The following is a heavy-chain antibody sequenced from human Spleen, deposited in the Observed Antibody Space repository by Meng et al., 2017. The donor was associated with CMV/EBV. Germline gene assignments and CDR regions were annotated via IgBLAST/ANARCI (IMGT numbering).Heavy chain of an antibody. D-gene: IGHD3/OR15-3a*01. CDR1: GYTFISYD. CDR3: ARDLGLGVARFAMDV. CDR2: INPNSDGT. Sequence: ASVKVSCKASGYTFISYDIHWVRQATGQGLEWMGWINPNSDGTNYAQKFQGRVTMTRDTSIKTAYMELSRLRSDDTAVYYCARDLGLGVARFAMDVWGQGTTVTVSS. V-gene: IGHV1-2*02. J-gene: IGHJ6*02.